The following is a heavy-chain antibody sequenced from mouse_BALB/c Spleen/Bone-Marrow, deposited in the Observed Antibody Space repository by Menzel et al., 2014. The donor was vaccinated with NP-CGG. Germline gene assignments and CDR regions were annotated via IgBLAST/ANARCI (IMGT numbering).Heavy chain of an antibody. Sequence: EVQLQQSGPELVKPGASVKISCKASGYSFTGYYMHWVKQSHVKSLEWIGRINPYNGATSYNQNFKDKASLTVDKSPSTAYMELHSLTSEDSAVYYCAREYYGNYVLDYWGQGTTLTVSS. CDR3: AREYYGNYVLDY. J-gene: IGHJ2*01. CDR1: GYSFTGYY. V-gene: IGHV1-26*01. CDR2: INPYNGAT. D-gene: IGHD2-1*01.